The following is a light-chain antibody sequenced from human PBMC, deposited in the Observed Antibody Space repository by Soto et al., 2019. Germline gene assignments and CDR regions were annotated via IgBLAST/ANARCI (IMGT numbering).Light chain of an antibody. CDR3: QQYNRFPYT. V-gene: IGKV1-5*03. CDR1: QSISDW. J-gene: IGKJ2*01. Sequence: DIQMTQSPSTLSASVGDRVTITCRASQSISDWLAWYQQRSGKAPKLLIYKASSLHSGVPPRFSGSGSGTEFTLTISSLQPDDFATYYCQQYNRFPYTFGQGTKLEIK. CDR2: KAS.